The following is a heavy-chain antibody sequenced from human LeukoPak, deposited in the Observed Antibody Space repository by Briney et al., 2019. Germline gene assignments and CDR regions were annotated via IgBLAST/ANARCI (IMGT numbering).Heavy chain of an antibody. CDR3: ARPLGDYNDFDY. CDR1: GGSISSGGYS. D-gene: IGHD3-16*01. CDR2: IYYSGST. J-gene: IGHJ4*02. Sequence: SETLSLTCAVSGGSISSGGYSWNWIRQPPGKGLEWLGYIYYSGSTYYNPSLKSRVTISIDGSKNQFSLKLTSVTAADTAVYYCARPLGDYNDFDYWGQGTLVTVSS. V-gene: IGHV4-30-4*07.